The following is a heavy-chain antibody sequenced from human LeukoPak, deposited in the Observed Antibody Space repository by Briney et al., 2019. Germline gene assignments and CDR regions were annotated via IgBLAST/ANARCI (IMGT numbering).Heavy chain of an antibody. V-gene: IGHV1-18*01. CDR2: ISAYNGNT. J-gene: IGHJ6*03. CDR1: GYTLTSYG. CDR3: ARDRERVSYYYYYMDV. D-gene: IGHD1-1*01. Sequence: ASVKVSCKASGYTLTSYGISWVRRAPGQGLEWMGWISAYNGNTNYAQKLQGRVTMTTDTSTSTAYMELRSLRSDDTAVYYCARDRERVSYYYYYMDVWGKGTTVTVSS.